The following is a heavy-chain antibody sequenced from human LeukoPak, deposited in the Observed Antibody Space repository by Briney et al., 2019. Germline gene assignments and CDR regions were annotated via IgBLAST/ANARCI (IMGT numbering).Heavy chain of an antibody. CDR2: ISSSSSYI. CDR3: AREFQAPYYFDY. J-gene: IGHJ4*02. V-gene: IGHV3-21*01. Sequence: GGSLGLSCAASGFTFSSYSMNWVRQAPGKGLEWVSSISSSSSYIYYADSVKGRFTISRDKAKNSLYLQMNSLRAEDTAVYYCAREFQAPYYFDYWGQGTLVTVSS. CDR1: GFTFSSYS.